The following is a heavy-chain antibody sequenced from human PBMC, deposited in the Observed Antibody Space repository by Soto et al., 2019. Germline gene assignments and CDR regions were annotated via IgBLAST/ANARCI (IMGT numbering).Heavy chain of an antibody. CDR1: GYIFSAYY. CDR2: LAPNTGRT. V-gene: IGHV1-2*02. CDR3: GRDGVQIVSPELGHCLDS. Sequence: QVHLVQSGAEVKSPGASVKVSCKASGYIFSAYYLHWVRHAPGQGLEWMGWLAPNTGRTNYAPKFKGRVTMTTDTSISTAYMELSRLTSDDSAVYYCGRDGVQIVSPELGHCLDSWGQGTLVTVSS. D-gene: IGHD2-21*02. J-gene: IGHJ5*01.